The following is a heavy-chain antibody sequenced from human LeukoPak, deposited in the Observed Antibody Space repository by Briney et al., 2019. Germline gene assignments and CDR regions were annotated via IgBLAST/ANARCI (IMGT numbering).Heavy chain of an antibody. Sequence: ASVTVSCTASGYTFTSYAMHWVRQAPGQRLEWMGWINAGNGNTKYSQEFQGRVTITRDTSASTAYMELSSLRSEDMAVYYCARGHDLTGYYDTDYWGQGTLVTVSS. CDR3: ARGHDLTGYYDTDY. CDR2: INAGNGNT. V-gene: IGHV1-3*03. CDR1: GYTFTSYA. D-gene: IGHD3-9*01. J-gene: IGHJ4*02.